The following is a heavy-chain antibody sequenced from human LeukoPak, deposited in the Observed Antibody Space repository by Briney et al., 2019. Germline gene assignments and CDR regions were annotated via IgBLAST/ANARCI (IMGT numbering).Heavy chain of an antibody. J-gene: IGHJ6*02. Sequence: GASVKVSCKVSGYTLTELSMHWVRQAPGKGLEWMGGFDPEDGETIYAQKFQGRVTMTEDTSTDTAYMELSSLRSGDTAVYYCATDMAGRTGNYYYYGMDVWGQGTTVTVSS. D-gene: IGHD7-27*01. CDR1: GYTLTELS. V-gene: IGHV1-24*01. CDR2: FDPEDGET. CDR3: ATDMAGRTGNYYYYGMDV.